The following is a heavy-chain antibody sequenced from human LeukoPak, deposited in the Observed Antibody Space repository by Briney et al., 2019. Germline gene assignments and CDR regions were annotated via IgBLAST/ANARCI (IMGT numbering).Heavy chain of an antibody. CDR3: ARGGGLDV. V-gene: IGHV3-7*03. CDR1: GFTFSSYW. CDR2: INHNGNVN. D-gene: IGHD3-16*01. J-gene: IGHJ6*02. Sequence: GGSLRLSCAASGFTFSSYWMNWARQAPGKGLEWVASINHNGNVNYYVDSVKGRFTISRDNAKNSLYLQMSNLRAEDTAVYFRARGGGLDVWGQGTKVIVSS.